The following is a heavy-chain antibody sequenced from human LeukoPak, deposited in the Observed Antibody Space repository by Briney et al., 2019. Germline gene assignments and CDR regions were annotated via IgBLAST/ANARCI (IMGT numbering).Heavy chain of an antibody. Sequence: GGSLRLSCAASGFTFSSYAMSWVRQAPGKGLEWVSAIIGSGGSAYSADSVKGRFTISRDNSKNTLYLQMNSLRVEDTAVYYCAKDYYYDSSGYSGTDYWGQGTLVTVSS. D-gene: IGHD3-22*01. CDR2: IIGSGGSA. CDR1: GFTFSSYA. CDR3: AKDYYYDSSGYSGTDY. J-gene: IGHJ4*02. V-gene: IGHV3-23*01.